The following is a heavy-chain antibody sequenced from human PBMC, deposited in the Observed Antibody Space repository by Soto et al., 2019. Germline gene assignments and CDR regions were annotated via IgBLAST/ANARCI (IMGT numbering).Heavy chain of an antibody. CDR3: VKTTDHYDFWSGYQNYGLDV. J-gene: IGHJ6*02. V-gene: IGHV3-64D*06. D-gene: IGHD3-3*01. Sequence: GGSLRLSCSVSGFTLSNFAMHWVRQAPGKGLEYVSFISSNGGSTYHADSVKGRFTISRDNSKNTLYLQMSSLRVEDTAVYYCVKTTDHYDFWSGYQNYGLDVWGQGTTVTVSS. CDR1: GFTLSNFA. CDR2: ISSNGGST.